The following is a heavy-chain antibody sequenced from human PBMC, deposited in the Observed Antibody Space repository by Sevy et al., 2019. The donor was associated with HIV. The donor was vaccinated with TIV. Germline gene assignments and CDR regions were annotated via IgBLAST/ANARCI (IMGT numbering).Heavy chain of an antibody. Sequence: SETLSLTCTVSGGCISSYYWSWIRQPPGKGLEWIGYIYYSGSTNYNPSLKSRVTISVDTSKNQFSLKLSSVTAADTAVYYCARGVVIRSYYYYGMDVWGQGTTVTVSS. CDR1: GGCISSYY. CDR2: IYYSGST. CDR3: ARGVVIRSYYYYGMDV. V-gene: IGHV4-59*01. D-gene: IGHD3-3*01. J-gene: IGHJ6*02.